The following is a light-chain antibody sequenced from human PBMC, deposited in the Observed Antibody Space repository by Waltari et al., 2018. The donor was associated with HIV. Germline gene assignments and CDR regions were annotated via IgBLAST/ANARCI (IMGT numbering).Light chain of an antibody. J-gene: IGLJ2*01. Sequence: QSALTQPPSASGSPGQSVTISCTGTSSDVGPYDYVSWYQQHPDKAPSLIIYEVNKRPSGVTDRFSGCKSGSTASLTVSGLQAEDESDYYCTSYAGSNNLVIFGGGTKVTVL. CDR3: TSYAGSNNLVI. CDR2: EVN. V-gene: IGLV2-8*01. CDR1: SSDVGPYDY.